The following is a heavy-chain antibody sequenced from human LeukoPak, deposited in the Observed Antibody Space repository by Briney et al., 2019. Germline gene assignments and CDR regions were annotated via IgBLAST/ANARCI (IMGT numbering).Heavy chain of an antibody. J-gene: IGHJ4*02. CDR2: ISAYYGNA. CDR3: ASDNVVVTATTNFDY. CDR1: GYTFTSYG. V-gene: IGHV1-18*04. D-gene: IGHD2-21*02. Sequence: ASVKVSCKASGYTFTSYGISWVRQAPGQGLEWMGWISAYYGNANYGQKLQGRVTMTTDTSTSTAYMELRRLSSDEAAVYYCASDNVVVTATTNFDYWGQGTLVTVSS.